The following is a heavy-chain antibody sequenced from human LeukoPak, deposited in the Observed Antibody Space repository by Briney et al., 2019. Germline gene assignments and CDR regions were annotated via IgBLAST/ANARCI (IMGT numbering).Heavy chain of an antibody. CDR2: ISHDGSNK. D-gene: IGHD1-26*01. V-gene: IGHV3-30-3*01. J-gene: IGHJ4*02. CDR1: GFTFSSYA. Sequence: GGSLRLSCEASGFTFSSYAMHWVRQAPGKGLEWVAIISHDGSNKYYADSVKGRFTISRDNSKNTLYLQMNSLRAEDTAIYYCAKDRAWGAFAYWGQGTLVTVSS. CDR3: AKDRAWGAFAY.